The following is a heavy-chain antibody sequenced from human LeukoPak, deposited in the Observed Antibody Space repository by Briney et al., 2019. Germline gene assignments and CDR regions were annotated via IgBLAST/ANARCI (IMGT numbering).Heavy chain of an antibody. Sequence: PSETLSLTCSVSSDSISTHSWSWIRQPAGKRLEWIGHISPSGNTNYNPSLKSRVTMSVDTSKNLFSLKLSSVTAADTAVYYCARGVPAVAGTYYFDYWGQGTLVTVSS. D-gene: IGHD6-19*01. CDR1: SDSISTHS. CDR2: ISPSGNT. V-gene: IGHV4-4*07. CDR3: ARGVPAVAGTYYFDY. J-gene: IGHJ4*02.